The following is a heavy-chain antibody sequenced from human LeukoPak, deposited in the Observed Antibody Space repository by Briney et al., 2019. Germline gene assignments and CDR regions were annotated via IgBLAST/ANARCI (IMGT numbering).Heavy chain of an antibody. D-gene: IGHD1-1*01. CDR3: TPDRSPGLNDRYFPP. V-gene: IGHV3-15*01. J-gene: IGHJ1*01. CDR1: GFTFTNAW. Sequence: GGSLRLSCAASGFTFTNAWMSWVRQAPGKGLEWVGRIKSKTDGGTADNAAPVRGRFTISRDDSKNTPDLQMNSLKTEDPAVYYCTPDRSPGLNDRYFPPWGQGTLVTVSS. CDR2: IKSKTDGGTA.